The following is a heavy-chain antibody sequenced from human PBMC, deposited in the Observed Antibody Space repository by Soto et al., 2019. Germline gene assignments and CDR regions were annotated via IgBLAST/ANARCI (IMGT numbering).Heavy chain of an antibody. Sequence: PSETLSLTCAVYGGSFSGYYWTWILQPPWKGLEWVGEINHSGSTNYSPSLKSRVTISVDTSKNQFSLNLNSVTAADTAVYYCARVSYCSGTSCYVAFDIWGQGTMVTVSS. CDR2: INHSGST. V-gene: IGHV4-34*01. CDR3: ARVSYCSGTSCYVAFDI. CDR1: GGSFSGYY. J-gene: IGHJ3*02. D-gene: IGHD2-2*01.